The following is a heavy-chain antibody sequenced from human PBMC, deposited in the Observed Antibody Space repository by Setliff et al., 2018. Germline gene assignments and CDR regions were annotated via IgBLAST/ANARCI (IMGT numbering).Heavy chain of an antibody. CDR2: MCSGGNT. V-gene: IGHV4-39*07. CDR1: GGRIRGSNHY. Sequence: SETLSLTCTVSGGRIRGSNHYGGWVRQPPGKGLEWDGSMCSGGNTYYNPSLKSRATISIDTSKNQFSLKLNSVTAAYTAVYYCGRSEAYNWFDPWGQGTLVTVSS. CDR3: GRSEAYNWFDP. J-gene: IGHJ5*02.